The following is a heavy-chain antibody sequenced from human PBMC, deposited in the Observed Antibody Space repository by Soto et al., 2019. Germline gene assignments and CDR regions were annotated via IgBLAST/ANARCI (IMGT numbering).Heavy chain of an antibody. J-gene: IGHJ4*02. CDR3: ERDKGLICDCNFDS. Sequence: QVQLVESGGGVVQPRRSLRLSCAASGFIFTSYIVHWVRQAPGKGLEWVAYVSNDGSKKHYADSVKGRFSISRDNTTKTVYLQMNSVGTEDTDVYYCERDKGLICDCNFDSWGKGTLVTVSS. CDR1: GFIFTSYI. V-gene: IGHV3-30*01. D-gene: IGHD2-21*02. CDR2: VSNDGSKK.